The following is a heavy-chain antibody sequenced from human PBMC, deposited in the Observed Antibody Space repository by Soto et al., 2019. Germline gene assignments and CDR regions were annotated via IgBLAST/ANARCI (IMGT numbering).Heavy chain of an antibody. CDR3: ARAGEGYCSGGSCYSLGYYYMDV. J-gene: IGHJ6*03. CDR2: IIPILGIA. Sequence: SVKVSCKASGGTFSSYTISWVRQAPGQGLEWMGRIIPILGIANYAQKFQGRVTITADKSTSTAYMELSSLRSEDTAVYYCARAGEGYCSGGSCYSLGYYYMDVWGKGTTVTVSS. D-gene: IGHD2-15*01. V-gene: IGHV1-69*02. CDR1: GGTFSSYT.